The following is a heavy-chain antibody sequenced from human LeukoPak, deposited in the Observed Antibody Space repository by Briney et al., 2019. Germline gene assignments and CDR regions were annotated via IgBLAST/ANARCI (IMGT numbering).Heavy chain of an antibody. J-gene: IGHJ3*02. D-gene: IGHD2-2*02. CDR1: GFTFSSYE. V-gene: IGHV3-20*04. Sequence: GGSLRLSCAASGFTFSSYEMNWVRQAPGKGLEWVSGINWNGGSTGYADSVKGRFTISRDNAKNSLYLQMNSLRAEDTALYYCARRDIVVVPAAIIGAFDIWGQGTMVTVSS. CDR3: ARRDIVVVPAAIIGAFDI. CDR2: INWNGGST.